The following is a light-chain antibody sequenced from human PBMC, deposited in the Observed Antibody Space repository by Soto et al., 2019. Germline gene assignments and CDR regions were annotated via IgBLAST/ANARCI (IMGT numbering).Light chain of an antibody. Sequence: QSVLTQPPSVSAAPGQKVTISCSGSSSNIGNNYVSWYQQLPGTAPKLLIYDNNKRPSGIPDLFSGSKSGTSATLGITGLQTWDEADYYCGTWDSSLSAVVFGGGTKVTVL. J-gene: IGLJ2*01. CDR1: SSNIGNNY. CDR2: DNN. V-gene: IGLV1-51*01. CDR3: GTWDSSLSAVV.